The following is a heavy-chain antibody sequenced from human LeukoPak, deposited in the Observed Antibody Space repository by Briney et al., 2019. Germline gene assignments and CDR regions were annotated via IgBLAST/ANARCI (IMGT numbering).Heavy chain of an antibody. CDR3: ARVSGLGYLDY. V-gene: IGHV3-48*02. Sequence: GGSLRLSCAASGFTLSSYRMNWVRQAPGKGLEWVSYISRSSSTTYYADSVMGRFTISRDNAKSSLDLQMNSLRDEDTAVYYCARVSGLGYLDYWGQGTLVTVSS. CDR1: GFTLSSYR. CDR2: ISRSSSTT. J-gene: IGHJ4*02. D-gene: IGHD3-16*01.